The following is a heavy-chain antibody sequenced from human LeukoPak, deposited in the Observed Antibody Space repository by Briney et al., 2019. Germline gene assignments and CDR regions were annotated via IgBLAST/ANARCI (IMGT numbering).Heavy chain of an antibody. V-gene: IGHV4-39*01. CDR2: MSYGGTS. D-gene: IGHD3-3*01. CDR3: ARHSGMVDRHFAH. J-gene: IGHJ4*02. Sequence: SETLSLTCNVSGGSIVISGYYWGWVRQSPGKGLEWIGSMSYGGTSYYNPSLKSRVTMSVDTSKNTFSLKVTSVTAADTAVYFCARHSGMVDRHFAHWGQGTLVPVSS. CDR1: GGSIVISGYY.